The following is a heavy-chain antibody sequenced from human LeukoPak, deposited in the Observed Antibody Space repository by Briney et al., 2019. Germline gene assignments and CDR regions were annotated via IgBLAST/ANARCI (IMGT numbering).Heavy chain of an antibody. Sequence: GGSLRLSCAASGFTFGSYWMYWVRRAPGKGLVYIARINNDGGGTTYADSVKGRFTISRDNARNGVYLQMNGLRAEDTAVYYCARGGPYHAFDIWGQGTMVTVSS. CDR1: GFTFGSYW. J-gene: IGHJ3*02. D-gene: IGHD2-2*02. V-gene: IGHV3-74*01. CDR2: INNDGGGT. CDR3: ARGGPYHAFDI.